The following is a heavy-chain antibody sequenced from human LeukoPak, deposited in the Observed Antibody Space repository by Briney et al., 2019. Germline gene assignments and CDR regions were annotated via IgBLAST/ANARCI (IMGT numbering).Heavy chain of an antibody. CDR2: INHSGST. D-gene: IGHD4-23*01. J-gene: IGHJ4*02. CDR1: GGSFSGYY. V-gene: IGHV4-34*01. Sequence: TSETLSLTCAVYGGSFSGYYWSWIRQPPGKGLEWIGEINHSGSTNYNPSLKSRVTISVATSQNQFSLKLSSVTAADTAVYYCARFVVVTYKLFDYWGQGTLVTVSS. CDR3: ARFVVVTYKLFDY.